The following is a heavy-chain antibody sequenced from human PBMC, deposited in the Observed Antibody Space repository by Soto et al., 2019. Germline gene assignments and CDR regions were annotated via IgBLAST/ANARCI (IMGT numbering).Heavy chain of an antibody. D-gene: IGHD3-22*01. CDR2: IIPIFGTA. V-gene: IGHV1-69*13. Sequence: PVKVSCKASGGTFSSYAISWVRPAPGQGLEWMGGIIPIFGTANYAQKFQGRVTITADESTSTAYMELSSLRSEDTAVYYCARDLGIYYDSSGYTTDDYWGQGTLVTVSS. CDR1: GGTFSSYA. CDR3: ARDLGIYYDSSGYTTDDY. J-gene: IGHJ4*02.